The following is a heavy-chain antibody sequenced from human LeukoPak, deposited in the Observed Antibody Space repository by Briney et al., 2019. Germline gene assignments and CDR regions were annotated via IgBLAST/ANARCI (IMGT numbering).Heavy chain of an antibody. D-gene: IGHD1-26*01. CDR2: IKSKTNGGTR. Sequence: GGSLRLSCAASGFTVSDAWMNWVRQAPGKGLEWVGLIKSKTNGGTRDYAAPVRGRFTISRDDSNNILYLQMNSLIHEDTAVYYCVTELSGSFPTWGQGTLLTVSS. CDR1: GFTVSDAW. V-gene: IGHV3-15*01. J-gene: IGHJ4*02. CDR3: VTELSGSFPT.